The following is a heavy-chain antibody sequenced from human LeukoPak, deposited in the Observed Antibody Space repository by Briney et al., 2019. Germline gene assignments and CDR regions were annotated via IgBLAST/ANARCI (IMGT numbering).Heavy chain of an antibody. CDR2: MNRNSGNT. Sequence: GASVSLSLTCAAYTFTSYDINLVWQAPGQGLELVGWMNRNSGNTGYAQKFQGRVTMTRNTSISTAYMELSSLRSEDTAVYYCAAREWSDYYYYLDVWGKGTTVTVSS. CDR3: AAREWSDYYYYLDV. J-gene: IGHJ6*03. CDR1: AYTFTSYD. V-gene: IGHV1-8*01. D-gene: IGHD3-3*01.